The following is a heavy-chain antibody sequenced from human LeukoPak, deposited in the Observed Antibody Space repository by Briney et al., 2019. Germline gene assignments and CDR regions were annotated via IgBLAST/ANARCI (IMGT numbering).Heavy chain of an antibody. D-gene: IGHD3-16*02. Sequence: SQTLSLTCTVSGGSISSGGYYWSWIRQPPGKGLEWIGFIYYSGSTYYNPSLKSRVTFSVDTSKNQFSLKLSSVNAADTAVYYCARAVYDYIWGRYRFDYWGQGTLVTVSS. CDR1: GGSISSGGYY. V-gene: IGHV4-31*03. J-gene: IGHJ4*02. CDR2: IYYSGST. CDR3: ARAVYDYIWGRYRFDY.